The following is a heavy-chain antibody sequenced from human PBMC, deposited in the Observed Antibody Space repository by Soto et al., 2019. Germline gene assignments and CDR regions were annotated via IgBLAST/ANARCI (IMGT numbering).Heavy chain of an antibody. V-gene: IGHV3-66*01. Sequence: PGGSLRLSCAASGFTVSSNYMSWVRQAPGKGLEWVSVIYSGGSTYYADSVKGRFTISRDNSKNTLYLQMNSLRAEDTAVYYCARDYDLQQLAYFDYWGQGTLVTVSS. D-gene: IGHD6-13*01. CDR1: GFTVSSNY. CDR2: IYSGGST. CDR3: ARDYDLQQLAYFDY. J-gene: IGHJ4*02.